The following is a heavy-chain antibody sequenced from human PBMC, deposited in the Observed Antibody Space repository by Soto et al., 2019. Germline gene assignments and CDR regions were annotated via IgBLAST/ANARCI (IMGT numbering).Heavy chain of an antibody. CDR3: ARYCGGDCYKD. D-gene: IGHD2-21*02. CDR2: ISAYDGNT. CDR1: GYTFTSYG. V-gene: IGHV1-18*01. Sequence: ASVKVSCKASGYTFTSYGFVWVRQAPGQGLEGMGWISAYDGNTDYVQKLQGRVTMATDTSTTTAYMELRSLRSDDTAVYYCARYCGGDCYKDWGQGTLVTVSS. J-gene: IGHJ4*02.